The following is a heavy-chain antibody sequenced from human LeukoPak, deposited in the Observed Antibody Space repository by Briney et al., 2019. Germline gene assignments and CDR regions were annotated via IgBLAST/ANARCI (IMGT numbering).Heavy chain of an antibody. Sequence: PGGSLRLSCAASGFIFSSYAMHWVRQAPGKGLEWVAVISYDGGNRYYADSVKGRFTISRDNSKNTLYLQMNSLRTEDTAVYYCARDHYCDSSGYPNPNWFDPWGQGTLVTVSS. CDR3: ARDHYCDSSGYPNPNWFDP. CDR1: GFIFSSYA. CDR2: ISYDGGNR. D-gene: IGHD3-22*01. V-gene: IGHV3-30-3*01. J-gene: IGHJ5*02.